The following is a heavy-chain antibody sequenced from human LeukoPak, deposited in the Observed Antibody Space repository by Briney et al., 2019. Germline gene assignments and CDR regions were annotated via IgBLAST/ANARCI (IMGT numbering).Heavy chain of an antibody. Sequence: GGSLRLSCAASGFIFNNYGLIWVRQAPGKGLEWVSAISNDGGGTNYADFVRGRFTISRDNSKNTLFLQMNSLRAEDTALYYCAKGSRGYFADLWGQGTLVTVSS. D-gene: IGHD3-22*01. V-gene: IGHV3-23*01. CDR3: AKGSRGYFADL. J-gene: IGHJ5*02. CDR2: ISNDGGGT. CDR1: GFIFNNYG.